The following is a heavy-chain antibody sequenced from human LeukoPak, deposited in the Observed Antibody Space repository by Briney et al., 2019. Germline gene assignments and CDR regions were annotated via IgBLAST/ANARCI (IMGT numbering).Heavy chain of an antibody. CDR2: IYTSGST. Sequence: SETLSLTCTVSGGSISSYYWSWIRQPAGKGLEWIGRIYTSGSTNYNPSLKSRVTMSVDTSKNQFSLKLSSVTAADTAVYYCARDNEVLDYYYIDVWGKGTTVTVSS. CDR1: GGSISSYY. V-gene: IGHV4-4*07. D-gene: IGHD1-1*01. J-gene: IGHJ6*03. CDR3: ARDNEVLDYYYIDV.